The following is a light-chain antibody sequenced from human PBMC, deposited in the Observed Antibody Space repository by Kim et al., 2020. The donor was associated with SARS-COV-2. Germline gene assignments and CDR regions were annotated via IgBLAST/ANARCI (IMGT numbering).Light chain of an antibody. CDR3: QQYFKAPYT. V-gene: IGKV4-1*01. CDR2: WAS. J-gene: IGKJ2*01. CDR1: QSLLASANKKNY. Sequence: RATISCKSSQSLLASANKKNYLAWYQQRPGQPPKLVISWASSRESGVPDRFTGSGSETDFTLNITSLQAEDVAIFYCQQYFKAPYTFGQGTKLEI.